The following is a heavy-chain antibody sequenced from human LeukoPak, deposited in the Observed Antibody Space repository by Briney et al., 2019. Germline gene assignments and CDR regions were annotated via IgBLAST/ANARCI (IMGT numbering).Heavy chain of an antibody. D-gene: IGHD3-10*01. Sequence: PGGSLRLSCAASGFTVSSNYMSWVRQAPGKGLEWVSVIYSGGSTYYADSVKGRFTISRDNSKNTLYLQMNSLRAEDTAVYYCARHPATLIWRLDYGSGPLDYWGQGTLVTVSS. J-gene: IGHJ4*02. CDR2: IYSGGST. V-gene: IGHV3-53*01. CDR1: GFTVSSNY. CDR3: ARHPATLIWRLDYGSGPLDY.